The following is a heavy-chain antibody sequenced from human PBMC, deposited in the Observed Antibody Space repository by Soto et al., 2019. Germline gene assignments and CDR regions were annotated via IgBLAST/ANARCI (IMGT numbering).Heavy chain of an antibody. V-gene: IGHV4-30-2*01. D-gene: IGHD2-8*01. Sequence: QVQLQESGSRLVRPSQTLSLTCSVSGGSVNSGGYSWSWIRQPPGKGLEWIGFISPSGSPAYSPSLKSRVTISVDRSNNQISLEISSVTAADTAVYYCTRGVLAWGPGTLVTVSS. J-gene: IGHJ5*02. CDR3: TRGVLA. CDR1: GGSVNSGGYS. CDR2: ISPSGSP.